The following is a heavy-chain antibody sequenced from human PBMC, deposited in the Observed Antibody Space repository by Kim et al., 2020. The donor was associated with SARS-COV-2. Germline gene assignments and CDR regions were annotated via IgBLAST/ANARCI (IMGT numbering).Heavy chain of an antibody. J-gene: IGHJ4*02. V-gene: IGHV3-23*01. CDR2: ISGSGGST. CDR3: AKDQDVVVVAAPFDY. Sequence: GGSLRLSCAASGFTFSSYAMSWVRQAPGKGLEWVSAISGSGGSTYYADSVKGRFTISRDNSKNTLYLQMNSLRAEDTAVYYCAKDQDVVVVAAPFDYWGQGTLVTVSS. CDR1: GFTFSSYA. D-gene: IGHD2-15*01.